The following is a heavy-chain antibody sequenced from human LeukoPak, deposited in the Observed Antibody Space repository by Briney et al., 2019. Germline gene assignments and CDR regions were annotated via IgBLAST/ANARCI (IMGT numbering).Heavy chain of an antibody. J-gene: IGHJ1*01. CDR1: GFTVRSNY. Sequence: PGGSLSLSCAASGFTVRSNYMMWVRPAPGKGLEWASVLYSGGSTYYADSVKGRFTISRDNSKNTLYLQMNSLRAEDTAVYYWARSAPPGEYFQHWGQGTLVTVSS. V-gene: IGHV3-53*01. CDR2: LYSGGST. CDR3: ARSAPPGEYFQH.